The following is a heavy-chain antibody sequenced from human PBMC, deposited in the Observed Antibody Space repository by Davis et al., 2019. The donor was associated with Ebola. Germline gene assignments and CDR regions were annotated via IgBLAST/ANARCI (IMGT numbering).Heavy chain of an antibody. D-gene: IGHD2-8*02. Sequence: VSVTVPRKASGYTFPSYGISWVRQAPAQGLEWMGWISAYNGNTNYAQKLQGRVTMTTDTSTSTAYLELRSLRSDDTAVYYCARDSGYCTGGVCYSPYYYGMDVWGQGTTVTVSS. CDR2: ISAYNGNT. V-gene: IGHV1-18*01. J-gene: IGHJ6*02. CDR1: GYTFPSYG. CDR3: ARDSGYCTGGVCYSPYYYGMDV.